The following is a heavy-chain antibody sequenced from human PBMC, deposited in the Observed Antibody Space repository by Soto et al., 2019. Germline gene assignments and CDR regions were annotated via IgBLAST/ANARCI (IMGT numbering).Heavy chain of an antibody. J-gene: IGHJ6*02. CDR2: IWYDGSNK. Sequence: PGGSLRLSCAASGFTFSSYGMHWVRQAPGKGLEWVAVIWYDGSNKYYADSVKGRFTISRDNSKNTLYLQMNSLRAEDTAAYYCARDGPYRYCSSTSCYYYYYGMDVWGQGTTVTVSS. D-gene: IGHD2-2*01. V-gene: IGHV3-33*01. CDR3: ARDGPYRYCSSTSCYYYYYGMDV. CDR1: GFTFSSYG.